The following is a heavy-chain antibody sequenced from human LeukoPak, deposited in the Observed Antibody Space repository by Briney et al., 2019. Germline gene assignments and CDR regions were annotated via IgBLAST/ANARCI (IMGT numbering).Heavy chain of an antibody. CDR2: IRYDGSNK. D-gene: IGHD3-22*01. CDR1: GFTFSSYG. J-gene: IGHJ4*02. Sequence: PGGSLRLSCAASGFTFSSYGMHWVRQAPGKGLEWVAFIRYDGSNKYYADSVKGRFTISRDNSKNTLYLQMNSLRAEDTAVYYCAKDDSSGFINAPFDYWGQGTLVTVPS. V-gene: IGHV3-30*02. CDR3: AKDDSSGFINAPFDY.